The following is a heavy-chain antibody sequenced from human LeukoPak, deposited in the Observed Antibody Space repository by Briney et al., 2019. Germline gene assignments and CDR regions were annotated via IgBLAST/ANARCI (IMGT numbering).Heavy chain of an antibody. CDR1: GGTFSSYA. CDR3: ARDGDLLWFGELSSSNWFDP. D-gene: IGHD3-10*01. V-gene: IGHV1-69*05. Sequence: SVKVSCKASGGTFSSYAISWVRQAPGQGLEWMGGIIPIFGTANYAQKFQGRVTITRDTSASTAYMELSSLRSEDTAVYYCARDGDLLWFGELSSSNWFDPWGQGTLVTVSS. J-gene: IGHJ5*02. CDR2: IIPIFGTA.